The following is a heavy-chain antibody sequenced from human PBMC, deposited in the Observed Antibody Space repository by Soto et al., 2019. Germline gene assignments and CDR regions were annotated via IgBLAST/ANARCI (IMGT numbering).Heavy chain of an antibody. CDR3: ASWFGGHIRGHEAFDD. J-gene: IGHJ3*01. V-gene: IGHV2-5*02. CDR1: VFSRITSSVG. Sequence: QITLKESGPTLVKPTQPLTLTCTLAVFSRITSSVGVAWIRQPPGKALEWLAVIYWDDDKRSSPSLKSRLTITEETSRNRVGLTMTKMDPVDTDPYYCASWFGGHIRGHEAFDDWGQGAMVTVSS. CDR2: IYWDDDK. D-gene: IGHD3-10*01.